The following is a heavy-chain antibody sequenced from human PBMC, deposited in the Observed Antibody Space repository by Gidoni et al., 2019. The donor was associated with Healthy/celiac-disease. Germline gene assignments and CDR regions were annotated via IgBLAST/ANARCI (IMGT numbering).Heavy chain of an antibody. J-gene: IGHJ6*02. CDR2: IDPSDSYT. V-gene: IGHV5-10-1*03. Sequence: EVQLVQSGAEVKKPGESLRISCKGSGYSFTSYWISWVRQMPGKGLEWMGRIDPSDSYTNYSPSFQGHVTISADKSISTAYLQWSSLKASDTAMYYCARHGDSERVGATHYYYYGMDVWGQGTTVTVSS. CDR1: GYSFTSYW. CDR3: ARHGDSERVGATHYYYYGMDV. D-gene: IGHD1-26*01.